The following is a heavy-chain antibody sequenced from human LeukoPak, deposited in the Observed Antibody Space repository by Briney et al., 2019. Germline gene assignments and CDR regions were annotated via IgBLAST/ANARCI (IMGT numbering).Heavy chain of an antibody. CDR1: GFTFSDYY. J-gene: IGHJ4*02. Sequence: PGGSLRLSCAASGFTFSDYYMSWIRQAPGKGLEWVSYISSSGSTIYYADSVKGRFTISRDNAKNSLYLQMNSLRAEDTAVYYCAKVAPRQEYYDSSGYIFDYWGQGTLVTVSS. V-gene: IGHV3-11*04. CDR2: ISSSGSTI. CDR3: AKVAPRQEYYDSSGYIFDY. D-gene: IGHD3-22*01.